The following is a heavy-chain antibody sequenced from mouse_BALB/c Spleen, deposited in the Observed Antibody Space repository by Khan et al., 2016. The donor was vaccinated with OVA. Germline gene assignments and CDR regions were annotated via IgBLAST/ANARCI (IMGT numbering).Heavy chain of an antibody. CDR1: GFTFSTYG. CDR2: VSTGGSYT. CDR3: TRLAYYYDSEGFAY. D-gene: IGHD1-1*01. V-gene: IGHV5-6*01. Sequence: EVQLVESGGDLVKPGGSLKLSCAASGFTFSTYGMSWVRQAPDKRLEWVATVSTGGSYTYYPDSVKGRFTISRDNAKNTLYLQMSGLRSAATAMFYCTRLAYYYDSEGFAYWGQGTLVTVSA. J-gene: IGHJ3*01.